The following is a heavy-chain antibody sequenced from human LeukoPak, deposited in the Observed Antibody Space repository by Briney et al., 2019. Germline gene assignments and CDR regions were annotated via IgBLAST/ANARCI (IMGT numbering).Heavy chain of an antibody. D-gene: IGHD3-22*01. Sequence: ASVKVSCKASGYTFTGYYMHWVRQAPGQGLEWMGWINPNSGGTNYAQKFQGWVTMTRDTSISTAYMELSRLRSDDTAVYYCAREGSSYYYDSSGYYSNYYYGMDVWGQGTTVTVSS. J-gene: IGHJ6*02. CDR2: INPNSGGT. CDR1: GYTFTGYY. CDR3: AREGSSYYYDSSGYYSNYYYGMDV. V-gene: IGHV1-2*04.